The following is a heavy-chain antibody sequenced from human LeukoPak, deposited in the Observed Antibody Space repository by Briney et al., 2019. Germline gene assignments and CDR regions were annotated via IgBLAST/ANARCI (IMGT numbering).Heavy chain of an antibody. V-gene: IGHV3-23*01. CDR3: AKGFLPTSSSSNYVSFDF. D-gene: IGHD6-13*01. J-gene: IGHJ4*02. CDR2: ISSSSSTI. Sequence: GGSLRLSCAASGFTFSSYAMSWVRQAPGKGLEWVSYISSSSSTIYYADSVKGRFTISRDDSKNTLYLQMNSLRAEDTAVYYCAKGFLPTSSSSNYVSFDFWGQGTLVTVSS. CDR1: GFTFSSYA.